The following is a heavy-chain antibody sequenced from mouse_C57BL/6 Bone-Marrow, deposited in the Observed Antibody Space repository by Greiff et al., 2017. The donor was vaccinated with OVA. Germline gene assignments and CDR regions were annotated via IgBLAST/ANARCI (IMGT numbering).Heavy chain of an antibody. J-gene: IGHJ1*03. Sequence: QVQLPQPGAELVTPGASVKLSCKASGYTFTRSWLPWVQPRPGRGLAWIGRIDPNSGGTKYNEKFKSKATLTVDKPSSTAYMQLSSLTSEDSAGYDCARGHDDYGSSWDVDVWGTGTTVTGSS. V-gene: IGHV1-72*01. CDR1: GYTFTRSW. CDR2: IDPNSGGT. D-gene: IGHD1-1*01. CDR3: ARGHDDYGSSWDVDV.